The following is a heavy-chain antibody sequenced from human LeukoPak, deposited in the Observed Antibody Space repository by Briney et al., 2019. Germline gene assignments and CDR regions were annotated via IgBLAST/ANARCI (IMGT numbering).Heavy chain of an antibody. CDR1: GGSFSNYY. CDR2: INHSGST. D-gene: IGHD3-16*02. J-gene: IGHJ4*02. Sequence: SETLSLTCAVYGGSFSNYYWSWIRQPPGKGLEWIGKINHSGSTNYNPSLKSRVTISVDTSKNQFSLKLSSVTAADTAVYYCPSYDYVWGSYRDDYWGQGTLVTVSS. CDR3: PSYDYVWGSYRDDY. V-gene: IGHV4-34*01.